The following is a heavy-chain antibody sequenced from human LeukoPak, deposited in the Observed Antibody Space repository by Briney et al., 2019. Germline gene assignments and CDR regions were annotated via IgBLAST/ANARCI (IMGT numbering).Heavy chain of an antibody. V-gene: IGHV4-59*08. CDR1: GDSISSYY. CDR3: ARRQRDYDILTGYSFPYDFDS. D-gene: IGHD3-9*01. J-gene: IGHJ4*02. Sequence: SETLSLTCTVSGDSISSYYWSWIRQPPGKELQWIGYIHYSGSTNYNPSLKSRVTISVDTSKNQFSLKLSSLTAADTDVYYCARRQRDYDILTGYSFPYDFDSWGQGTLVTVSS. CDR2: IHYSGST.